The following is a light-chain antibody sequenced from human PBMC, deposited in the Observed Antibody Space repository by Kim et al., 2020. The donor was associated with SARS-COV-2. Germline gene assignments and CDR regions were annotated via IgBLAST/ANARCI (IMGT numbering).Light chain of an antibody. V-gene: IGLV1-44*01. CDR2: SNN. Sequence: GTPGQGVTISCSGSSSNIGSNTVNWNQQLPGTAPKLLIYSNNQRPSGVPDRFSGSKSGTSASLAISGLQSEDEADYYCEAWDDSLVFGGGTQLTVL. CDR3: EAWDDSLV. J-gene: IGLJ2*01. CDR1: SSNIGSNT.